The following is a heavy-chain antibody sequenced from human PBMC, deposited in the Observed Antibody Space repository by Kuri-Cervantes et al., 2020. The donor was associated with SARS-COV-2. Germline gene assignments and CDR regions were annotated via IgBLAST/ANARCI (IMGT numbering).Heavy chain of an antibody. CDR3: TRPTSCSGTSCYKDY. J-gene: IGHJ4*02. CDR1: GFTFSGSA. V-gene: IGHV3-73*01. D-gene: IGHD2-2*02. CDR2: IRSKANSYAT. Sequence: GGSLRLSCAASGFTFSGSAMHWVRQASGKGLEWVGRIRSKANSYATAYAASVKGRFTISRDDSKNTAYLQMNSLKTEDTAVYYCTRPTSCSGTSCYKDYWGQGTLVTVSS.